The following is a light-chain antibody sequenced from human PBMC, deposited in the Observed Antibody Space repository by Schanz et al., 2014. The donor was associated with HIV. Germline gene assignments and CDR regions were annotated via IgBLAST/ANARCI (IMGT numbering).Light chain of an antibody. V-gene: IGKV3-20*01. CDR2: GAS. Sequence: EIVLTQSPGPLSLSPGARATLSCRASQSVSSSYLAWYQQKPGQAPRLLIYGASSRATGIPDRFSGSGSGTDFTLTISRLEPEDCAVYYCQQYGSSPRFTFGPGTKVDIK. J-gene: IGKJ3*01. CDR3: QQYGSSPRFT. CDR1: QSVSSSY.